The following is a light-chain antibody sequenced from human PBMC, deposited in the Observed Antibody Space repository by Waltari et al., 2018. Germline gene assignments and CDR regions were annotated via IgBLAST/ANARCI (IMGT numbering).Light chain of an antibody. Sequence: DIVMTQTPLSLSVTPGQPASISCKSSQSLLHSDGKTYLYWYLQKPGQSPQLLIYDVSNRFSGVPDRFSGSGSGTDFTLKISRVEADDVGVYYCMQSIQLPPITFGQGTRLEIK. CDR2: DVS. J-gene: IGKJ5*01. CDR1: QSLLHSDGKTY. CDR3: MQSIQLPPIT. V-gene: IGKV2D-29*02.